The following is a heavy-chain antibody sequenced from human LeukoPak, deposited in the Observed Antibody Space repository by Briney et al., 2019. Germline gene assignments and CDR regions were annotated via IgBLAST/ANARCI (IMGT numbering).Heavy chain of an antibody. Sequence: ASVEASYKPSGYTFTSYYLHWGRQAPGHRLKWRGVINPIGGRIRYAPKFQGRVTMSRDMSTSTVYMELRSLRSEDTAVYYCARDPKDDSSGYYYFDYWGQGTLVTVSS. CDR2: INPIGGRI. J-gene: IGHJ4*02. D-gene: IGHD3-22*01. CDR1: GYTFTSYY. CDR3: ARDPKDDSSGYYYFDY. V-gene: IGHV1-46*01.